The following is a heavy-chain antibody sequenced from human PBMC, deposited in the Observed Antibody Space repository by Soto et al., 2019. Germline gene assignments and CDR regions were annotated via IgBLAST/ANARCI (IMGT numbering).Heavy chain of an antibody. D-gene: IGHD3-10*01. CDR2: TYYRSKWFH. CDR3: ARGNALDV. J-gene: IGHJ3*01. Sequence: SQTLSLTCAISGDSVSSYITSWNWIRQSPSRGLEWLGRTYYRSKWFHDYAASVKSRITIKPDTSKNQFSLELNSMTPEETAVYYCARGNALDVWGQGTVVTVSS. V-gene: IGHV6-1*01. CDR1: GDSVSSYITS.